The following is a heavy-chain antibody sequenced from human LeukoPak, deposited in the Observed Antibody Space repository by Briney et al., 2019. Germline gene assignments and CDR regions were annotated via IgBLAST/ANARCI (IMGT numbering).Heavy chain of an antibody. J-gene: IGHJ4*02. Sequence: SETLSLTCAVYGGSFSGYYWSWIRQPPGKGLEWIGEINHSGSTNYNPSLKSRVTISVDTSKNQFSLKLSSVTAADTAVYYCVRELYSSGWYGVYYFDYWGQGTLVTVSS. V-gene: IGHV4-34*01. CDR3: VRELYSSGWYGVYYFDY. CDR2: INHSGST. CDR1: GGSFSGYY. D-gene: IGHD6-19*01.